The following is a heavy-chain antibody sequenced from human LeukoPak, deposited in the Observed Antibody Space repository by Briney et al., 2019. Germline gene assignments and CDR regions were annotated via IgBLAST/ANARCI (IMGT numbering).Heavy chain of an antibody. V-gene: IGHV3-7*04. D-gene: IGHD6-13*01. CDR3: ARDRGDCTSSWSPLYGMDV. CDR2: INQDESDK. Sequence: GGSLRLSCAASGFTFSSSWMSWVRHAPGKGLEGVANINQDESDKYYVDSVKGRFTVSRDNAKASLYLQMNSLRAEDTAVYYCARDRGDCTSSWSPLYGMDVWGHGTTVTVSS. CDR1: GFTFSSSW. J-gene: IGHJ6*02.